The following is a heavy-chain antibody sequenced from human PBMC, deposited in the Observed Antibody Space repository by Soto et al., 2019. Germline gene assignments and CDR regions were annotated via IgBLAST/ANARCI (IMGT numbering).Heavy chain of an antibody. J-gene: IGHJ6*04. CDR3: ARGWFGPDV. CDR2: IDNAGTDS. D-gene: IGHD3-10*01. CDR1: GFTLSGRS. Sequence: EVQLVESGGGLVQPGGSLRLSCAASGFTLSGRSMHWVRQAPGKGLVWVSGIDNAGTDSTYADSVKGRFTSSRDNAKNMLYXQMXXLRVEDTAVYYCARGWFGPDVWGKGTTVTVSS. V-gene: IGHV3-74*01.